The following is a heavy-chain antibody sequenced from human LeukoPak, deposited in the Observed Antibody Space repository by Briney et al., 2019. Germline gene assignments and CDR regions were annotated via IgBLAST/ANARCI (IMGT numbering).Heavy chain of an antibody. D-gene: IGHD6-13*01. J-gene: IGHJ4*02. CDR1: GFTFSGYA. CDR3: AKVTGSNVWHFDY. CDR2: ITGSGGGT. Sequence: PGGSLRLSCAASGFTFSGYAMSWVRQAPGEGLEWVSGITGSGGGTYYAESVKGRFTISRDNSKNALYLQMNSLRAEDTAVYYCAKVTGSNVWHFDYWGQGTLVTVSS. V-gene: IGHV3-23*01.